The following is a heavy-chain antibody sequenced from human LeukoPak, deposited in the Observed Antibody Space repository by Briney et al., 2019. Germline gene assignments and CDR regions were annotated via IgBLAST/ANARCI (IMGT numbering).Heavy chain of an antibody. D-gene: IGHD2-21*01. CDR1: GFTFGSYA. CDR2: ISGSGGST. J-gene: IGHJ4*02. CDR3: AKSPAYCGGDCYSDY. V-gene: IGHV3-23*01. Sequence: GGSLRLSCAASGFTFGSYAMSWVRQAPGKGVEWVSAISGSGGSTYYADSVKGRFTISRDNSKNTLYLQMNSLRAEDTAVYYCAKSPAYCGGDCYSDYWGQGTLVTVSS.